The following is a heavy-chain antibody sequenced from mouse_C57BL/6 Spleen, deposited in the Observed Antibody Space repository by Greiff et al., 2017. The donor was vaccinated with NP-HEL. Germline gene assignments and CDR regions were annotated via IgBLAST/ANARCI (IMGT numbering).Heavy chain of an antibody. V-gene: IGHV14-2*01. Sequence: EVKLQESGAELVKPGASVKLSCTASGFNIKDYYMHWVKQRTEQGLEWIGRIDPEDGETKYAPKFQGKATITADTSSNTAYLQLSSLRSEDTAVYYCASGFYYGSSYDWYFDVWGTGTTVTVSS. CDR2: IDPEDGET. CDR1: GFNIKDYY. CDR3: ASGFYYGSSYDWYFDV. D-gene: IGHD1-1*01. J-gene: IGHJ1*03.